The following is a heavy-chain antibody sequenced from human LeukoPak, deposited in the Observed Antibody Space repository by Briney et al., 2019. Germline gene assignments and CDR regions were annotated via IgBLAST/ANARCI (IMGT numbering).Heavy chain of an antibody. CDR2: IIPIFGTA. J-gene: IGHJ5*02. D-gene: IGHD3-10*01. V-gene: IGHV1-69*06. CDR1: GYTFTSYY. Sequence: ASVKVSCKASGYTFTSYYMHWVRQAPGQGLEWMGGIIPIFGTANYAQKFQGRVTITADKSTSTAYMELSSLRSEDTAVYYCARELRGDWFDPWGQGTLVTVSS. CDR3: ARELRGDWFDP.